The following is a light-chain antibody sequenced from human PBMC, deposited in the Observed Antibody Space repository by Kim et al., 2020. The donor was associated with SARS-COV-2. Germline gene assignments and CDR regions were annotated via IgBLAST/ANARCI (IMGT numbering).Light chain of an antibody. Sequence: GQQAPMYFSGTHRNVDIMYLTWYQHLREAPHKLLMNDNNKRPTGIPDRFTGSKADTSATLGITGLQTGDEADYDCGTCDSSLNSVVFGGGTQLTVL. J-gene: IGLJ2*01. CDR3: GTCDSSLNSVV. CDR2: DNN. CDR1: HRNVDIMY. V-gene: IGLV1-51*01.